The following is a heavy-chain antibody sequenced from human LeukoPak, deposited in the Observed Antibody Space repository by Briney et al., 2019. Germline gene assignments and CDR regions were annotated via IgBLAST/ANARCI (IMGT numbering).Heavy chain of an antibody. J-gene: IGHJ3*02. Sequence: ASMKVSCKASGYTFTSYGISWVRQAPGQGLEWMGWISAYNGNTNYAQKLQGRVTMTTDTSTSTAYMELRSLRSDDTAVFYCARAAAEDDAFDIWGQGTMVTVSS. CDR1: GYTFTSYG. D-gene: IGHD6-25*01. CDR3: ARAAAEDDAFDI. V-gene: IGHV1-18*01. CDR2: ISAYNGNT.